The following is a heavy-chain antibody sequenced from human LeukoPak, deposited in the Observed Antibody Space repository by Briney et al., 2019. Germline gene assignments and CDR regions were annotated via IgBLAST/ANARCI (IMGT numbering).Heavy chain of an antibody. Sequence: SETLSLTCTVSGGSISSSSYYWGWIRQPPGKGLEWIGTINYSGDTYYNPSLKSRVTISVDSSKNQFSLKLSSVTAADTAVYYCVRLQAVTGNFDYWGQGALVTVSS. J-gene: IGHJ4*02. CDR3: VRLQAVTGNFDY. CDR1: GGSISSSSYY. D-gene: IGHD1-20*01. V-gene: IGHV4-39*07. CDR2: INYSGDT.